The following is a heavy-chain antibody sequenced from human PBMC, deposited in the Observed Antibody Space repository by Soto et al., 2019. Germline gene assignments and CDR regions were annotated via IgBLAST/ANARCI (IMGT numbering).Heavy chain of an antibody. Sequence: QVQLVESGGGVVQPGRSLRLSCAASGFTFSSYGMHWVRQAPGKGLEWVAVIWYDGSNKYYADSVKGRFTISRDNSKNTLYLQMNSRRAEDTAVYYGARDPGGGAIAVAGGMDVWGQGTTVTVSS. CDR2: IWYDGSNK. V-gene: IGHV3-33*01. CDR3: ARDPGGGAIAVAGGMDV. D-gene: IGHD6-19*01. J-gene: IGHJ6*02. CDR1: GFTFSSYG.